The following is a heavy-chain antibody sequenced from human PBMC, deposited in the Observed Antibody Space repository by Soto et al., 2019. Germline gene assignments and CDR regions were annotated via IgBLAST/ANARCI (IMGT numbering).Heavy chain of an antibody. V-gene: IGHV4-4*02. CDR1: GGSISSSNW. J-gene: IGHJ6*02. D-gene: IGHD3-22*01. CDR3: ARGPSLANYYDSSALAV. CDR2: IYHSGST. Sequence: SETLSLTCAVSGGSISSSNWWSWVRQPPGKGLEWIGEIYHSGSTNYNPSLKSRVTISVDKSKNQFSLKLSSVTAADTAVYYCARGPSLANYYDSSALAVWAQGTTVTVS.